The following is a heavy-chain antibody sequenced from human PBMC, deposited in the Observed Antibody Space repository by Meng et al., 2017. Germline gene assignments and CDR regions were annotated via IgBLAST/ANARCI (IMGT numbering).Heavy chain of an antibody. Sequence: GESLKISCAASGFTFSNAWMSWVRQAPGKGLEWVGRIKSKTDGGTTDYAAPVKGRFTISRDDSKNTLYLQMNSLKTEDTAVYYCTTVWPDYYYYGMDVWGQGTTVTVSS. CDR1: GFTFSNAW. D-gene: IGHD1-14*01. J-gene: IGHJ6*02. V-gene: IGHV3-15*01. CDR2: IKSKTDGGTT. CDR3: TTVWPDYYYYGMDV.